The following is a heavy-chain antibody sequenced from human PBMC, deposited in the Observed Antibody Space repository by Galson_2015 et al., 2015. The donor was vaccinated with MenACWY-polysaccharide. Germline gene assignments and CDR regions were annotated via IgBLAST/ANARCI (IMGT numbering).Heavy chain of an antibody. J-gene: IGHJ4*02. V-gene: IGHV1-18*01. CDR3: ARVGLGTVAATEDY. D-gene: IGHD6-19*01. CDR1: GYTFTSYS. CDR2: ISAYNGNT. Sequence: QSGAEVKKPGASVKVSCKASGYTFTSYSISWVRQAPGQGLEWMGWISAYNGNTNYAQNFQDRVTMTTDTSTSTAYMELRSPRSDDTAVYYCARVGLGTVAATEDYWGQGTLVTVSS.